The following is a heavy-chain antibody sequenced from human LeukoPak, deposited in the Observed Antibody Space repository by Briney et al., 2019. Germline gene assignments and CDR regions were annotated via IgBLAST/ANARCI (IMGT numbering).Heavy chain of an antibody. CDR3: AIAAKKLRFLEWFTSPFDY. CDR2: IYYSGST. J-gene: IGHJ4*02. V-gene: IGHV4-30-4*08. Sequence: SQTLSLTCTVSGGSISSGDYYWSWIRQPPGKGLEWIGYIYYSGSTYYNPSLKSRVTISVDTSKNQFSLKLSSVTAADTAVYYCAIAAKKLRFLEWFTSPFDYWGQGTLVTVSS. D-gene: IGHD3-3*01. CDR1: GGSISSGDYY.